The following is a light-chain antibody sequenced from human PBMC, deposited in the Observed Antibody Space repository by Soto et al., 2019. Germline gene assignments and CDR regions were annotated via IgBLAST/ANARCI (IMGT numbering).Light chain of an antibody. CDR2: AAS. V-gene: IGKV3-11*01. CDR3: QQRSNWPPEFT. Sequence: EIVLTQSPATLSLSPGERATLSCRASQSVSSYLAWYQQKPGQAPRPLIYAASNRATGIPARFSGSGSGTDFTLTISSLEPEDFAVYYCQQRSNWPPEFTFGPGTKVDIK. CDR1: QSVSSY. J-gene: IGKJ3*01.